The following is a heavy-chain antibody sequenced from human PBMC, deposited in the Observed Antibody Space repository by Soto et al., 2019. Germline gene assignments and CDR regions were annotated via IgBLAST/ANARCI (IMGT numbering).Heavy chain of an antibody. CDR1: GYTFTSYG. CDR2: ISAYNGNT. D-gene: IGHD3-22*01. Sequence: ASVKVSCKASGYTFTSYGISWVRQAPGQGLEWMGWISAYNGNTNYAQKLQGRVTMTTDTSTSTAYMELRSLRSDDTAVYYCARDTPYDSSGYYLDYLGQGTLVTVSS. J-gene: IGHJ4*02. V-gene: IGHV1-18*04. CDR3: ARDTPYDSSGYYLDY.